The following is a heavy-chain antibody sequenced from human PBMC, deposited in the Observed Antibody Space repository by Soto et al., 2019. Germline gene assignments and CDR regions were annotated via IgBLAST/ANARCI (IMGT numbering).Heavy chain of an antibody. V-gene: IGHV1-18*01. CDR1: GYTFTSYG. Sequence: QVQLVQSGGEVKKPGASVKVSCKASGYTFTSYGISWVRQAPGQGLEWMGWISAYNGNTKCAQKLQGRVTMTLDTSMSTAYMELWSLRSDDTAVYYCAREPIYFDYWGQGTLVSVSS. J-gene: IGHJ4*02. CDR2: ISAYNGNT. CDR3: AREPIYFDY.